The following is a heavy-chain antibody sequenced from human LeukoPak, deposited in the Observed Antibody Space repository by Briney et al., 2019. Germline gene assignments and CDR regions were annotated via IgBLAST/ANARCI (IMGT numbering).Heavy chain of an antibody. J-gene: IGHJ1*01. Sequence: ASVKVSCKASGYIFDIYALIWVRQAPGQGLELMGWINTNTGNPTYAQGFTGRFVFSLDTSVSTAYLQISSLKAEDTAVYYCARDYTLTLGATTYFQHWGQGTLVTVSS. CDR2: INTNTGNP. CDR3: ARDYTLTLGATTYFQH. CDR1: GYIFDIYA. V-gene: IGHV7-4-1*02. D-gene: IGHD1-26*01.